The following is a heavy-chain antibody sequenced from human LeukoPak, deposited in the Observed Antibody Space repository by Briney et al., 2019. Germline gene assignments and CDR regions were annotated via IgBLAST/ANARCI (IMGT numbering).Heavy chain of an antibody. CDR3: ARDSSGSYDH. CDR1: GYSFTSYY. V-gene: IGHV1-46*01. J-gene: IGHJ1*01. CDR2: IDPSGGST. Sequence: ASVKVSCKASGYSFTSYYMQWLRQAPVHGLEWMGIIDPSGGSTGYAPKFQGRVIMTRDTSTSTVYMDLSSLRSEDTAVYYCARDSSGSYDHWGQGTLVTVYS. D-gene: IGHD1-26*01.